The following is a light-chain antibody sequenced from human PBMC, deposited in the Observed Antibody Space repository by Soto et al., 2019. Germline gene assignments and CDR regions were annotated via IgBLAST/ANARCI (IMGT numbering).Light chain of an antibody. J-gene: IGKJ5*01. V-gene: IGKV3D-20*02. CDR1: QSVSSNF. CDR2: GAS. Sequence: EIVLTQSPGTLSLSPGERVTLSCRASQSVSSNFLAWYQQKPGQAPRLLIYGASNRAAGIPDRFSGSGSGTDFTLTISRLEPEDFAVYYCQQRSNWPPTFGQGTRLEIK. CDR3: QQRSNWPPT.